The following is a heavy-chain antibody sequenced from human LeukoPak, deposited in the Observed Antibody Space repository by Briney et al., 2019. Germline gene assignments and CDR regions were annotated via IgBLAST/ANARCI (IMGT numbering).Heavy chain of an antibody. CDR1: GGSFSGYY. CDR2: INHSGST. V-gene: IGHV4-34*01. D-gene: IGHD5-12*01. J-gene: IGHJ4*02. Sequence: PSETLSLTCAVYGGSFSGYYWSWIRQPPGKGLEWIGEINHSGSTNYNPSLKSRVTISVDTSKNQFSLKLSSVTAADTAVYYCASSGYSGYDYDYWGQGTLVTVSS. CDR3: ASSGYSGYDYDY.